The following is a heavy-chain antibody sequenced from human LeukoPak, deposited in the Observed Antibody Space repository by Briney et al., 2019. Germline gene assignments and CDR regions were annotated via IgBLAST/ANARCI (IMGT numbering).Heavy chain of an antibody. CDR2: MNPNSGNT. J-gene: IGHJ4*02. D-gene: IGHD6-6*01. Sequence: ASVKVSCKASGYSFTSYDINWVRQATGQGLEWMGWMNPNSGNTGYAQKFQGRVTITRNTSISTAYMELSSLRSEDTAVYYCARGSAARPGDYWGQGTLVTVSS. CDR1: GYSFTSYD. V-gene: IGHV1-8*03. CDR3: ARGSAARPGDY.